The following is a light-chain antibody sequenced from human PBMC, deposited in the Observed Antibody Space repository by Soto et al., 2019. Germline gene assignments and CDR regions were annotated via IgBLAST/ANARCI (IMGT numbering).Light chain of an antibody. J-gene: IGKJ4*01. CDR2: DTS. Sequence: EIVLTQSPATVSLSPGERATLSCWASQSLSSYLAWYQQKPGQAPRLLIYDTSTRATGVPTRFSGSRSGAEFTLTINSLQSEDFAVYYCQPYSNWPLTFGGGTK. V-gene: IGKV3-11*01. CDR3: QPYSNWPLT. CDR1: QSLSSY.